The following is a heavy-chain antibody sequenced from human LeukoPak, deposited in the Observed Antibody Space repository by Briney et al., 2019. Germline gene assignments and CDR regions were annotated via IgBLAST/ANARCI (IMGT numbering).Heavy chain of an antibody. CDR1: VGSTSSYY. CDR3: ARHQWVPAFDI. J-gene: IGHJ3*02. Sequence: PSETLSLTCAVSVGSTSSYYWSWIRQPPGKGLEWIGYIYYSGSTNYNPSLKSRVTISIDTSKNQFSLKLSSVTAADTAGYYCARHQWVPAFDIWGQGTMVTVSS. V-gene: IGHV4-59*08. D-gene: IGHD1-26*01. CDR2: IYYSGST.